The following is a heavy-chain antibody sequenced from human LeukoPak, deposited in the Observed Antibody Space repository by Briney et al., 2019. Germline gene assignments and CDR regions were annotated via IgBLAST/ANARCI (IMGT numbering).Heavy chain of an antibody. D-gene: IGHD2-15*01. CDR1: GGSISSSNW. CDR2: IYHSGST. CDR3: ARGGVAAGRYNWFDP. V-gene: IGHV4-4*02. J-gene: IGHJ5*02. Sequence: NPSETLSLTCAVSGGSISSSNWWGWVRQPPGKGLEWIGEIYHSGSTNYNPSLKSRVTISVDTSKNQFSLKLSSVTAADTAVYYCARGGVAAGRYNWFDPWGQGTLVTVSS.